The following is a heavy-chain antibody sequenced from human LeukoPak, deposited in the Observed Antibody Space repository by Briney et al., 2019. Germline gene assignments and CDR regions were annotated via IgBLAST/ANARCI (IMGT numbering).Heavy chain of an antibody. J-gene: IGHJ4*02. CDR2: INHSGST. V-gene: IGHV4-34*01. CDR1: GGSFSRYY. Sequence: PAETLSLTCAVYGGSFSRYYWSWIRQPPGKGLEGIGEINHSGSTNYNPSLKSRVTISVDTSKNQFSLKLSSVTAADTAVYYCARCSHHYDYVWGSYRPRTASHFDYWGQGTLVTVSS. D-gene: IGHD3-16*02. CDR3: ARCSHHYDYVWGSYRPRTASHFDY.